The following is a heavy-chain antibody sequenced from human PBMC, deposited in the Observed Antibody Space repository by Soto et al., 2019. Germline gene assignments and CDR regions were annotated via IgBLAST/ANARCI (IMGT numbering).Heavy chain of an antibody. V-gene: IGHV3-23*01. CDR3: ARRGDASGSYFDF. D-gene: IGHD3-10*01. J-gene: IGHJ4*02. CDR1: GFPFSSYG. Sequence: GGSLRLSCASSGFPFSSYGMHCFRQAPGKGLEWVSAIRDTGGSTYSADSVKGRFTISRDNSKNTLYLQMNSLRVEDTAIYYCARRGDASGSYFDFWGQGTLVTVSS. CDR2: IRDTGGST.